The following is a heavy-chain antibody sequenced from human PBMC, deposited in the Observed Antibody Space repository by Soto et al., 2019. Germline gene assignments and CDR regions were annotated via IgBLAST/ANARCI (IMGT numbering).Heavy chain of an antibody. J-gene: IGHJ4*02. V-gene: IGHV4-30-4*01. Sequence: QVQLQESGPGLVKPSQTLSLTCTVSGGSITSDHSCWSWIRQPPGEGLEWIGHIFDSGTTYTNPSLRSQVAISLDTSKNHFSLTLSSVTAADTAVYYCARGPSGDKVHYWGQGALVTVSS. CDR3: ARGPSGDKVHY. CDR2: IFDSGTT. CDR1: GGSITSDHSC. D-gene: IGHD7-27*01.